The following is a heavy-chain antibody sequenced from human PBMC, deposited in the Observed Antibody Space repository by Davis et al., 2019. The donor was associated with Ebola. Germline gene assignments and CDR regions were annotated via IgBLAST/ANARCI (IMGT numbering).Heavy chain of an antibody. CDR2: INTNTGNP. CDR3: ARDPYDYGDTYYYYYYGMNV. V-gene: IGHV7-4-1*02. Sequence: ASVKVSCKASGYTFTSYAMNWVRQAPGQGLEWMGWINTNTGNPTYAQGFTGRFVFFLDTSVSTAYLQISSLKAEDTAVYYCARDPYDYGDTYYYYYYGMNVWGKGTTVTVSS. J-gene: IGHJ6*04. CDR1: GYTFTSYA. D-gene: IGHD4-17*01.